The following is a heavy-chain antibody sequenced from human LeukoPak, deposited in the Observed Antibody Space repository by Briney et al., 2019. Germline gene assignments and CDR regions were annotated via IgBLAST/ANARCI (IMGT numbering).Heavy chain of an antibody. V-gene: IGHV3-48*03. CDR3: AKTYYYGSGPQN. Sequence: GGSLRPSCAASGFTFSSYEMNWVRQAPGKGLEWVSYISSSGSAIYYADSVKGRLTISRDNAKNTLYLQMNSLRAEDTAVYYCAKTYYYGSGPQNWGQGTLVTVSS. D-gene: IGHD3-10*01. CDR1: GFTFSSYE. J-gene: IGHJ4*02. CDR2: ISSSGSAI.